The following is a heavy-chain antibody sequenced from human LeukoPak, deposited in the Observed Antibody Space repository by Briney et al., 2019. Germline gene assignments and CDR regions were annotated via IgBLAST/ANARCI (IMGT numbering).Heavy chain of an antibody. D-gene: IGHD3-10*01. CDR2: INWNGDTT. CDR3: AREVSTQLWFGVFDY. Sequence: GGSLRLSCAASGFTFDEYGMSWVRQAPGKGLEWVSGINWNGDTTGYADSVKGRFTISRDNAKNSLYLQMNSLRAEDTAVYYCAREVSTQLWFGVFDYWGQGTLVTVSS. V-gene: IGHV3-20*04. CDR1: GFTFDEYG. J-gene: IGHJ4*02.